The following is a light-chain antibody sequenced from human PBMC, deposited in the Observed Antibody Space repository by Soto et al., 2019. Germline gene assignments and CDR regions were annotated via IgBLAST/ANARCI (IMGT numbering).Light chain of an antibody. V-gene: IGLV1-44*01. J-gene: IGLJ2*01. CDR2: SNN. CDR3: AAWDYSLNGPHVV. Sequence: QSVLTQPPSASGTPGQRVTISCSGSSSNIGSNTVNWYQQLPGTAPKLLIYSNNQRPSGVPDRFSGSKSGTSASLAISGLQSEDEADYYCAAWDYSLNGPHVVFGGGTKLTFL. CDR1: SSNIGSNT.